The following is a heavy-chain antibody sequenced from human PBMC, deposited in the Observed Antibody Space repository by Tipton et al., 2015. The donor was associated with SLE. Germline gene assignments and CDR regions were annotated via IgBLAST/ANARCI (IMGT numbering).Heavy chain of an antibody. CDR3: ARHRGYFTVSDYIDY. Sequence: TLSLTCIVSGDSISTSSYYWGWIRQPPGKGLEWIGNIYYSGSTYYNPSLKSRVSISVDTSKNQFSLKLSSVTVADTAVYYCARHRGYFTVSDYIDYWGQGTLVTVSS. D-gene: IGHD4-17*01. V-gene: IGHV4-39*07. J-gene: IGHJ4*02. CDR2: IYYSGST. CDR1: GDSISTSSYY.